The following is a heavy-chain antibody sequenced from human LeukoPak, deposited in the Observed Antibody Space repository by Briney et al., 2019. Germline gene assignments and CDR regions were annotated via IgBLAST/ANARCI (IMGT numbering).Heavy chain of an antibody. CDR1: GGSIRSNYY. V-gene: IGHV4-39*01. D-gene: IGHD5-24*01. Sequence: SETLSLTCTVSGGSIRSNYYWGWIRPPPGKGLEWIGIIYYSGNSYYNPSLKSRVTISVDTSKNQFSLKLSSVTAADTAVYYCARHQVRDGYKFFDPWGQGTLVTVSS. CDR2: IYYSGNS. CDR3: ARHQVRDGYKFFDP. J-gene: IGHJ5*02.